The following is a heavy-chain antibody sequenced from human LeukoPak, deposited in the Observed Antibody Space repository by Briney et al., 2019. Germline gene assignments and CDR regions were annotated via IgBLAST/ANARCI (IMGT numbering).Heavy chain of an antibody. J-gene: IGHJ5*02. Sequence: SETLSLTCAVYGGSFSGYYWSWIRQPPGKGLEWIGEINHSGSTNYNPSLKSRVTISVDTSKNQFSLKLSSVTAADTAVYYRARVGCSSTSCKRYNWFDPWGQGTLVTVSS. CDR1: GGSFSGYY. V-gene: IGHV4-34*01. CDR2: INHSGST. D-gene: IGHD2-2*01. CDR3: ARVGCSSTSCKRYNWFDP.